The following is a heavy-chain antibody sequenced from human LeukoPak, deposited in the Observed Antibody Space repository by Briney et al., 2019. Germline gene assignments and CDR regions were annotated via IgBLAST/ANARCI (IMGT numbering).Heavy chain of an antibody. V-gene: IGHV1-18*01. CDR1: GYTFTSYG. D-gene: IGHD6-13*01. CDR3: ARAAVAAAGIKGGSDY. J-gene: IGHJ4*02. CDR2: ISAYNGNT. Sequence: ASVKVSCKASGYTFTSYGISWVRQAPGQGLEWMGWISAYNGNTNYAQKLQGRVTMTTDTSTSTAYTELRSLRSDDTAVYYCARAAVAAAGIKGGSDYWGQGTLVTVSS.